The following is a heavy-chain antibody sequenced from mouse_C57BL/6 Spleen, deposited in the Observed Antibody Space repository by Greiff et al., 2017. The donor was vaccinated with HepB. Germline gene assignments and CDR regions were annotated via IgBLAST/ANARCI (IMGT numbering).Heavy chain of an antibody. Sequence: DVKLVESEGGLVQPGSSMKLSCTASGFTFSDYYMAWVRQVPEKGLEWVANINYDGSSTYYLDSLKGRSIISRDNAKNTLYLQLSSLKAEDTATYYCARGREGYFDDWGKGTTLTVSS. CDR2: INYDGSST. V-gene: IGHV5-16*01. CDR3: ARGREGYFDD. CDR1: GFTFSDYY. J-gene: IGHJ2*01.